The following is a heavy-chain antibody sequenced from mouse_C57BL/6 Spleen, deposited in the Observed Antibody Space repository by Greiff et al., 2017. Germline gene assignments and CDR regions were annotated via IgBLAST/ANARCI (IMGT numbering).Heavy chain of an antibody. CDR1: GYAFSSYW. D-gene: IGHD1-1*01. CDR3: ARWALYYGSSYWYFDV. Sequence: VQLQQSGAELVKPGASVKISCKASGYAFSSYWMNWVKQRPGKGLEWIGQIYPGDGDTNYNGKFKGKATLTADKSSSTAYMQLSSLTSEDSAVYFCARWALYYGSSYWYFDVWGTGTTVTVSS. J-gene: IGHJ1*03. CDR2: IYPGDGDT. V-gene: IGHV1-80*01.